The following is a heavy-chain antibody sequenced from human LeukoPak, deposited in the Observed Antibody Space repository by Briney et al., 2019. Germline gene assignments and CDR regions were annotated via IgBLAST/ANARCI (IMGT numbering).Heavy chain of an antibody. CDR2: LYSGGRT. CDR1: GHSLSSNY. CDR3: ARDRGGDGYCFDH. D-gene: IGHD5-18*01. Sequence: GRCVRLPCAVSGHSLSSNYMRWVRDAPGKGMVCGSELYSGGRTFYAASVPGRFSISRDNSKNTIYLQMDRLRVEDTAVYYCARDRGGDGYCFDHWGQGRLVTVSS. J-gene: IGHJ4*02. V-gene: IGHV3-53*01.